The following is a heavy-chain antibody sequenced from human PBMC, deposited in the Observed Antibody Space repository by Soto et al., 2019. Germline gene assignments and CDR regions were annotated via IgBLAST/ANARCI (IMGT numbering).Heavy chain of an antibody. CDR1: GGYISSYY. V-gene: IGHV4-59*01. CDR3: ARDRCSGGSCWSAFDI. J-gene: IGHJ3*02. CDR2: IYYSGST. Sequence: SETLSLTCTVSGGYISSYYWSWIRQPPGKGLEWIGYIYYSGSTNYNPSLKSRVTISVDTSKNQFSLKLSSVTAADTAVYYCARDRCSGGSCWSAFDIWGQGTMVTVSS. D-gene: IGHD2-15*01.